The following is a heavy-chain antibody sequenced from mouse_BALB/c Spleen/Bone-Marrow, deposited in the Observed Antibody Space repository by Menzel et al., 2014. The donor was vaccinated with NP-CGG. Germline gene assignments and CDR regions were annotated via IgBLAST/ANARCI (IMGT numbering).Heavy chain of an antibody. Sequence: VQLQQSGAELAKPGASVKMSCKASGYTFTSYWMHWVKQRPGQGLEWIGYINPTSGYTEYNQKFKDKATLTADKSSSTAYMQLGSLTSEDSAVYYCATGYYAMDSWGRGSSVTVSS. CDR1: GYTFTSYW. CDR2: INPTSGYT. V-gene: IGHV1-7*01. CDR3: ATGYYAMDS. J-gene: IGHJ4*01.